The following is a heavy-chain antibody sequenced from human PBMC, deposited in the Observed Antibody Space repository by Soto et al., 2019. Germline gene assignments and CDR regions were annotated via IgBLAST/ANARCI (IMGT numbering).Heavy chain of an antibody. CDR3: ARVGSTFARGRLGGVHYGLDV. J-gene: IGHJ6*02. Sequence: EVRLVESGGGLVKSGGSLRLSCSASGFTFSTYTMNWVRQAPGRGLEWVSNIDRFGSYSWYVDSAQGRFTISRDNAKNSLYLQMNSLRAEDTAVYYCARVGSTFARGRLGGVHYGLDVWGQGTTVTVSS. CDR1: GFTFSTYT. CDR2: IDRFGSYS. D-gene: IGHD3-16*01. V-gene: IGHV3-21*03.